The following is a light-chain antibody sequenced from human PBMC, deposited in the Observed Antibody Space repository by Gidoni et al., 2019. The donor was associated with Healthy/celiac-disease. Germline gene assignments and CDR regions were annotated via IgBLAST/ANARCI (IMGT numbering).Light chain of an antibody. J-gene: IGLJ2*01. Sequence: ALTQPSPVSGSPGPSIPISCTGTSSDVGGYNYVSWYQQHPGKAPKLMIYDVSNRPSGVSNRFSGSKSGNTASLTISGLQAEDEADYYCSSYTSSSTLVFGGGTKLTVL. CDR3: SSYTSSSTLV. CDR1: SSDVGGYNY. V-gene: IGLV2-14*03. CDR2: DVS.